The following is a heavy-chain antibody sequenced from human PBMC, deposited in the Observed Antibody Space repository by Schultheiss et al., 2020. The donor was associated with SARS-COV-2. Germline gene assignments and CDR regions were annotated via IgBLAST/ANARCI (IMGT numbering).Heavy chain of an antibody. V-gene: IGHV3-30*02. CDR3: AKVTYCGGDCLWAFDI. J-gene: IGHJ3*02. CDR2: IRYDGSNK. Sequence: GGSLRLSCAASGFTFSSYGMHWVRQAPGKGLEWVAFIRYDGSNKYYADSVKGRFTISRDNSKNTLHLQMNSLRAEDTAVYYCAKVTYCGGDCLWAFDIWGQGTMVTVSS. D-gene: IGHD2-21*01. CDR1: GFTFSSYG.